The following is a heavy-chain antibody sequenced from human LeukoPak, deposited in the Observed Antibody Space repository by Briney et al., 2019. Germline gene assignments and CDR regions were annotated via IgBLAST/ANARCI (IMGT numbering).Heavy chain of an antibody. CDR1: GFTFSSYA. Sequence: GGSLRLSCAASGFTFSSYAMHGVRQAPGKGLEWVAVISYDGSNKYYADSVKGRFTISRDNSKNTLYLQMNSLRAEDTAVYYCASTYSSRGSYFGNRWGQGTLVTVSS. D-gene: IGHD1-26*01. CDR3: ASTYSSRGSYFGNR. J-gene: IGHJ4*02. CDR2: ISYDGSNK. V-gene: IGHV3-30-3*01.